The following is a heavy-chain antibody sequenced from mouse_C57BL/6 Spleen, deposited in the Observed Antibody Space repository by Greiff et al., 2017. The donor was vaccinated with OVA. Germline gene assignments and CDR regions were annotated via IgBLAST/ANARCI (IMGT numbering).Heavy chain of an antibody. V-gene: IGHV1-82*01. CDR2: FYPGDGDT. J-gene: IGHJ3*01. Sequence: VQLQQSGPELVKPGASVKISCKASGYAFSSSWMNWVKQRPGKGLEWIGRFYPGDGDTNYNGKFKGKATLTADKSSSTAYMQLSSLTSEDSAVYFCARTGDVGGFAYWGQGTRVTVSA. CDR3: ARTGDVGGFAY. CDR1: GYAFSSSW.